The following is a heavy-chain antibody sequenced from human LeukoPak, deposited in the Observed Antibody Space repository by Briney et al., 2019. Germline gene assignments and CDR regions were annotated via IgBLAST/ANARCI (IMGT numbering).Heavy chain of an antibody. CDR2: IWYDGSEK. CDR3: ARDGPNGGRDFAS. Sequence: GGSLRLSCAASGFTFNSYGMHWVRQAPGKGLEWVAVIWYDGSEKYYGASVKGRFTISRDNSMNTLSLEMSSLRAEDTALYYCARDGPNGGRDFASWGQGTLVTVSS. J-gene: IGHJ5*01. V-gene: IGHV3-33*01. D-gene: IGHD7-27*01. CDR1: GFTFNSYG.